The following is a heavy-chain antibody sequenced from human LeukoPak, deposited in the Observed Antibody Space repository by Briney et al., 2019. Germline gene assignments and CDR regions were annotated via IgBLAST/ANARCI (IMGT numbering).Heavy chain of an antibody. V-gene: IGHV3-30*02. CDR1: GFTFSSYG. J-gene: IGHJ4*02. CDR2: IRYDGSNK. CDR3: AKGVVPAAIWGVSGFDY. D-gene: IGHD2-2*02. Sequence: GGSLRLSCAASGFTFSSYGMHWVRQAPGKGLEWVAFIRYDGSNKYYAYSVKGRFTISRDNSKNTLYLQMNSLRAEDTAVYYCAKGVVPAAIWGVSGFDYWGQGTLVTVSS.